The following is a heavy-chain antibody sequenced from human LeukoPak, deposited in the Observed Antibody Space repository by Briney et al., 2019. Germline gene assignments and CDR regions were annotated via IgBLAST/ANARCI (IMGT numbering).Heavy chain of an antibody. V-gene: IGHV3-23*01. CDR3: AKGSGGSYSRYFDY. CDR1: GFTFSSYA. D-gene: IGHD1-26*01. Sequence: GGSLRLSCAASGFTFSSYAMSWVRQAPGKGLEGVSAISGSGGSTYYADSVKGRFTISRDNSKNTLYLQMNSLRAEDTAVYYCAKGSGGSYSRYFDYWGQGTLVTVSS. J-gene: IGHJ4*02. CDR2: ISGSGGST.